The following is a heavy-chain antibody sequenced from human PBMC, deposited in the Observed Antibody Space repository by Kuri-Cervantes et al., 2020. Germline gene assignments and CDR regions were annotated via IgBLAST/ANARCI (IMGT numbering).Heavy chain of an antibody. V-gene: IGHV3-33*06. CDR3: AKEVSYEDDAFDI. J-gene: IGHJ3*02. D-gene: IGHD5-18*01. CDR1: GFTFSSYG. Sequence: GESLKISCAASGFTFSSYGMHWVRQAPGKGLEWVAVIWYDGSNKYYADSVKGRFTISRDNSKNTLYLQMNSLRAEDTAVYYCAKEVSYEDDAFDIWGQGTMVTVSS. CDR2: IWYDGSNK.